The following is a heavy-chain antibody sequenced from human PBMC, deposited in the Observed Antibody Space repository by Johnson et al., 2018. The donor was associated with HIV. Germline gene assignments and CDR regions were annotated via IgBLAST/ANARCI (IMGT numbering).Heavy chain of an antibody. V-gene: IGHV3-11*04. CDR3: ARDQWSSSWTNDAFDI. D-gene: IGHD6-13*01. CDR2: ISSSGSTI. Sequence: QVQLVESGGGVVRPGGSLRLSCAASGFTFDDYGMSWVRQAPGKGLEWISYISSSGSTIYYADSVKGRFTISRDNAKNSLYLQMNSLRVEDTAVYYCARDQWSSSWTNDAFDIWGQGTMVTVSS. J-gene: IGHJ3*02. CDR1: GFTFDDYG.